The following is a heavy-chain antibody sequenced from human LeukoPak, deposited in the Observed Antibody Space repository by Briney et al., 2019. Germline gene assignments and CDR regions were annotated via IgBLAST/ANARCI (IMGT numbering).Heavy chain of an antibody. Sequence: ASVKVSCKASGYTFTSYGISWVRQAPGQGLEWMGWISAYNGNTNYAQKLQGRVTMTTDTSTSTAYMELRSLRSDDTAVYYCARYQGNRMGLLWFGELLPFDYWGQGTLVTVSS. CDR3: ARYQGNRMGLLWFGELLPFDY. CDR2: ISAYNGNT. D-gene: IGHD3-10*01. V-gene: IGHV1-18*01. CDR1: GYTFTSYG. J-gene: IGHJ4*02.